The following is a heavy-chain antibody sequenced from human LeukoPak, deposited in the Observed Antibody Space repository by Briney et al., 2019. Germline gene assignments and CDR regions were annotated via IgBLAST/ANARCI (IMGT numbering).Heavy chain of an antibody. D-gene: IGHD3-10*01. CDR1: GGTFSSYA. J-gene: IGHJ6*02. V-gene: IGHV1-69*13. CDR3: ARGNYGSDPGVDCYYYGMDV. CDR2: IIPIFGTA. Sequence: SVKVSCKASGGTFSSYAISWVRQAPGQGLEWMGGIIPIFGTANYAQKFQGRVTITADESTSTAYMELSSLRSEDTAVYYCARGNYGSDPGVDCYYYGMDVWGQGTTVTVSS.